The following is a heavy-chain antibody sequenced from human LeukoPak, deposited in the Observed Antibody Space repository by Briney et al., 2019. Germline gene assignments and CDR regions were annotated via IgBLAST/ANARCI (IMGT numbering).Heavy chain of an antibody. D-gene: IGHD6-19*01. Sequence: GGSLRLSCAASGFTFSDYYMSWIRQAPGKGLEWVSYISNSGSTIYYADSVKGRFFISRDNAKNSLYLQMNSLRAEDTAVYYCAGSIAVAGTGYWGQGTLVTVSS. J-gene: IGHJ4*02. CDR1: GFTFSDYY. CDR3: AGSIAVAGTGY. CDR2: ISNSGSTI. V-gene: IGHV3-11*04.